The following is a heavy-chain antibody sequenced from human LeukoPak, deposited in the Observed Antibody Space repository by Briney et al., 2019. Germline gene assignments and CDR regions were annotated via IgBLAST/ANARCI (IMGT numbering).Heavy chain of an antibody. J-gene: IGHJ5*02. D-gene: IGHD3-22*01. CDR2: IYYSGST. CDR3: ARDHAMIVVVKTWFDP. CDR1: GGSISSYY. Sequence: SETLSLTCTVSGGSISSYYWSWIRQPPGKGLEWIGYIYYSGSTNYNPSLKSRVTISVGTSKNQFSLKLSSVTAADTAVYYCARDHAMIVVVKTWFDPWGQGTLVTVSS. V-gene: IGHV4-59*12.